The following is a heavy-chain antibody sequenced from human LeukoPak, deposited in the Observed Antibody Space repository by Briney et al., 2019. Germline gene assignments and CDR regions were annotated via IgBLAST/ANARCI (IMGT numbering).Heavy chain of an antibody. CDR3: ASQPVASSTNRGWFDP. V-gene: IGHV1-69*04. D-gene: IGHD2-2*01. Sequence: SVKVSCKASGGTFSSYAISWVRQAPGQGLEWMGRFIPIFGIANYAQKFQGRVTITADKSTSTAYMELSSLRSEDTAVYYCASQPVASSTNRGWFDPWGQGTLVTVSS. J-gene: IGHJ5*02. CDR2: FIPIFGIA. CDR1: GGTFSSYA.